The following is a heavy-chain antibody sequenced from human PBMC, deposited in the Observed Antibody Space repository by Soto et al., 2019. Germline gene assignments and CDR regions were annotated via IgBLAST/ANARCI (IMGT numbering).Heavy chain of an antibody. CDR3: ARSVAVPGAHIDY. CDR2: VYYTGST. J-gene: IGHJ4*02. D-gene: IGHD6-19*01. V-gene: IGHV4-59*01. CDR1: GGSISGSY. Sequence: PSETLSLTCSASGGSISGSYWSWIRQSPGKGLEWLGYVYYTGSTNYSPSLRSRVSISVDTSKNEFSLRLSSVTAADTAVYFCARSVAVPGAHIDYWGQGTQVTVS.